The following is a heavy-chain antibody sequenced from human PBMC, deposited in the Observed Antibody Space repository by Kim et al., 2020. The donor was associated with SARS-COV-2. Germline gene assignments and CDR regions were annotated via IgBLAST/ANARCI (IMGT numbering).Heavy chain of an antibody. Sequence: GGSLRLSCAASGFTFSSYGMHWVRQAPGKGLEWVAVISYDGSNKYYADSVKGRFTISRDNSKNTLYLQMNSLRAEDTAVYYCAKELLSSSSSPRYYYYY. CDR1: GFTFSSYG. CDR3: AKELLSSSSSPRYYYYY. V-gene: IGHV3-30*18. J-gene: IGHJ6*01. D-gene: IGHD6-13*01. CDR2: ISYDGSNK.